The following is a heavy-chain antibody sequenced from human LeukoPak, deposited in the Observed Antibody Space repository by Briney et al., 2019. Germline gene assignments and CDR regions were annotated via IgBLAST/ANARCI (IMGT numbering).Heavy chain of an antibody. V-gene: IGHV1-46*01. Sequence: GASVKVSCKASGYTFTSYYMHWVRQAPGQGLEWMGIINPSGGSTSYAQKFQGRVTMTRDMSTSTVYMELSSLRSEDTAVYYCARCVVPAGDAFDIWGQGTMVTVSS. D-gene: IGHD2-2*01. CDR3: ARCVVPAGDAFDI. CDR2: INPSGGST. J-gene: IGHJ3*02. CDR1: GYTFTSYY.